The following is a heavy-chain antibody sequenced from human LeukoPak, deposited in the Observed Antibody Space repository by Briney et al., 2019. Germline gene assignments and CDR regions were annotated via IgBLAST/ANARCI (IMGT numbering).Heavy chain of an antibody. Sequence: GASVKVSCKASGYTFTTYDINWVRQVTGQGLEWMGWMNPNSGNTGYAQKIQGRVTMTEDTSTDTAYMELSSLRSEDTAVYYCATAGDLLNTAIGYRGPVSFDYWGQGTLVTVSS. CDR2: MNPNSGNT. CDR3: ATAGDLLNTAIGYRGPVSFDY. J-gene: IGHJ4*02. D-gene: IGHD5-18*01. V-gene: IGHV1-8*01. CDR1: GYTFTTYD.